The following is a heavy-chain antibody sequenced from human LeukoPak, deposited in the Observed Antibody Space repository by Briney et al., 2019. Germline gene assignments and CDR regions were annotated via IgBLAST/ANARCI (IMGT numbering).Heavy chain of an antibody. Sequence: GGSLRLSCAASGFTFSSYVMSWVRQAPGKGLEWVSFISGSGGSTNYADSVKGRFTISRDNSKKTLYLQMNSLRAEDTAVYYCAKDGPVLRYFDWLSHYYYYYMDVWGKGTTVTVSS. V-gene: IGHV3-23*01. D-gene: IGHD3-9*01. CDR2: ISGSGGST. CDR3: AKDGPVLRYFDWLSHYYYYYMDV. J-gene: IGHJ6*03. CDR1: GFTFSSYV.